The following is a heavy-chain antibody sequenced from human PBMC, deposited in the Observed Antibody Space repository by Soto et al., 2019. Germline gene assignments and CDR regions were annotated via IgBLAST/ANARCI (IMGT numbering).Heavy chain of an antibody. V-gene: IGHV3-15*07. D-gene: IGHD5-18*01. CDR1: GFTFSNAW. CDR2: IKSKTDGGTT. CDR3: TTDVGGYLTWIQLWLHPYYYYGMDV. J-gene: IGHJ6*02. Sequence: GGSLRLSCAASGFTFSNAWMNWVRQAPGKGLEWVGRIKSKTDGGTTDYAAPVKGRFTISRDDSKNTLYLQMNSLKTEDTAVYYCTTDVGGYLTWIQLWLHPYYYYGMDVWGQGTTVTVSS.